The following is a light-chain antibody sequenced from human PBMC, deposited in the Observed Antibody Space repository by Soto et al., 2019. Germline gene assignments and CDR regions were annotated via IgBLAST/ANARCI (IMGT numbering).Light chain of an antibody. J-gene: IGLJ2*01. CDR1: SSDVGDYNY. Sequence: QSVLTQPPSASGSPGQSVTISCTGTSSDVGDYNYVSWYQQHPGKAPKLVIYEVAKRPSGVPDRFSGSKSGNTASLVVSGLQTEDEADYFCSSYARSNNGVVFGGGTKVTVL. CDR3: SSYARSNNGVV. CDR2: EVA. V-gene: IGLV2-8*01.